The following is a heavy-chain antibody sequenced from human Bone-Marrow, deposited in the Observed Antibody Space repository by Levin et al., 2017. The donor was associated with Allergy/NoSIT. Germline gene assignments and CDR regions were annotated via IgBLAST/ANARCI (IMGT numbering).Heavy chain of an antibody. Sequence: SETLSLTCTVSGDSISSGSYYWSWIRQPAGKGLEWIGRIYTTGSTNYNPSLKSRVTISLDTSKNQFSLKLSSVTAADTAMYYCSRSSRTGGDPPPTYWGPGTLVTVSS. J-gene: IGHJ4*02. V-gene: IGHV4-61*02. CDR3: SRSSRTGGDPPPTY. CDR1: GDSISSGSYY. CDR2: IYTTGST. D-gene: IGHD3-16*01.